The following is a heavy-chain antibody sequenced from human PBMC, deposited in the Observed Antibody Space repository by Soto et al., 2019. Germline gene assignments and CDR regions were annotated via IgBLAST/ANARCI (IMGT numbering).Heavy chain of an antibody. CDR2: INHSGST. Sequence: QVQLQQWGAGLLKPSETLSLTCAVYGGSFSGYYWSWIRQPPGKGLELIGEINHSGSTNYNPSLKSRVTISVDTSMHRFSLKLSSVIAADTAVYYCARGISGHRDDYIWGSYRSATINYDYWGQGTLVTVSS. V-gene: IGHV4-34*01. J-gene: IGHJ4*02. D-gene: IGHD3-16*02. CDR1: GGSFSGYY. CDR3: ARGISGHRDDYIWGSYRSATINYDY.